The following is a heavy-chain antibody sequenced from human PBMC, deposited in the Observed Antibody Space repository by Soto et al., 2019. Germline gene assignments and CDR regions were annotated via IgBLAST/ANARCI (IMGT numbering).Heavy chain of an antibody. CDR1: GASISGDGYS. Sequence: QVQLQESGPGLVKPSQTLSLTCTVSGASISGDGYSWSWIRQQPGKGLQWIGYIYYSGSTYYTPSLKGRLTISADMSKNQFSIELTSVTAADTAIYYCARGPSGDPAPRLDPWGQGALVTVSS. CDR2: IYYSGST. V-gene: IGHV4-31*03. CDR3: ARGPSGDPAPRLDP. J-gene: IGHJ5*02. D-gene: IGHD2-21*01.